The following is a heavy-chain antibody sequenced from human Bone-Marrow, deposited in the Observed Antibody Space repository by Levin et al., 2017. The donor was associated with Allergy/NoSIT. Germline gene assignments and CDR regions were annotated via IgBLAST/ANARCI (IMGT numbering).Heavy chain of an antibody. CDR3: ASLGYCRGVTWYDFDY. J-gene: IGHJ4*02. CDR1: GFTFSDHY. V-gene: IGHV3-72*01. D-gene: IGHD2-15*01. CDR2: TRDKANSYTT. Sequence: TGGSLRLSCAGSGFTFSDHYMDWVRQAPGKGLEWVGRTRDKANSYTTEYAASVKGRFTISRDDSKNSLYLQMNGLKTEDTAVYYCASLGYCRGVTWYDFDYWGQGTLVTVSS.